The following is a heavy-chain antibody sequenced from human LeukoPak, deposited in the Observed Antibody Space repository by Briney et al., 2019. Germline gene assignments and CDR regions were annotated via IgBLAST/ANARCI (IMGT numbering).Heavy chain of an antibody. CDR3: AGLVGRYSSGLYYYYFDY. CDR1: GDSINSLDL. CDR2: MYLSGTT. J-gene: IGHJ4*02. Sequence: PSETLSLTCTVSGDSINSLDLWSWVRQPPGKGLEWNGEMYLSGTTHSNPSVKSRVTISIDKSKNQFFLNLSSATAADTAVYYCAGLVGRYSSGLYYYYFDYWGQGTLVTVSS. D-gene: IGHD3-22*01. V-gene: IGHV4-4*02.